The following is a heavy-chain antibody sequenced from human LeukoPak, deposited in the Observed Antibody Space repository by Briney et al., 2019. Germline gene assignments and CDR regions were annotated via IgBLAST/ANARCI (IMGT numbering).Heavy chain of an antibody. J-gene: IGHJ6*02. Sequence: ASVKVSCKASGGTFSSYAISWVRQAPGQGLEWMGGIIPIFGTANYAQKFQGRVTITADESTSTAYMELSSLRSEDTAVYYCARGYRLYCSSTSCLKNYYYGMDVWGQGTTVTVSS. CDR2: IIPIFGTA. CDR1: GGTFSSYA. CDR3: ARGYRLYCSSTSCLKNYYYGMDV. V-gene: IGHV1-69*13. D-gene: IGHD2-2*01.